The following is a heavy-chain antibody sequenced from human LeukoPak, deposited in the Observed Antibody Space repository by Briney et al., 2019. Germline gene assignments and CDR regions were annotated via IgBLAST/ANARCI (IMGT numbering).Heavy chain of an antibody. CDR1: GYTFTGYY. D-gene: IGHD2-2*01. Sequence: GASVKVSCKASGYTFTGYYMHWVRQAPGQGLEWMGWINPNSGGTNYAQKFQGRVTMTRDTSISTAYMELSGLRSDDTAVYYCARPRCSSTSCYFDAFDIWGQGTMVTVPS. CDR2: INPNSGGT. CDR3: ARPRCSSTSCYFDAFDI. J-gene: IGHJ3*02. V-gene: IGHV1-2*02.